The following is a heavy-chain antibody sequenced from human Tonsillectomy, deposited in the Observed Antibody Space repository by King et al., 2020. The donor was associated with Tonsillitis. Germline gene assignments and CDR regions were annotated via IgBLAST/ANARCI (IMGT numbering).Heavy chain of an antibody. Sequence: VQLVESGAEVKKPGASVKVSCKASGYTFTSYYIHWVRQAPGQGLEWMGIINPCGGSTSYAQKFQGRVTMTRDTSTSTVYMELSSLRSEDTAVYYCARGAGLADYYYYYMDVWGKGTTVTVSS. CDR3: ARGAGLADYYYYYMDV. CDR1: GYTFTSYY. J-gene: IGHJ6*03. D-gene: IGHD3/OR15-3a*01. V-gene: IGHV1-46*01. CDR2: INPCGGST.